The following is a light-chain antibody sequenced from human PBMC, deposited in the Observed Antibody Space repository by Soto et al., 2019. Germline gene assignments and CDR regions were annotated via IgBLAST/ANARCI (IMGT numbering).Light chain of an antibody. CDR1: SSNIGSNY. CDR2: RNN. J-gene: IGLJ2*01. V-gene: IGLV1-47*01. Sequence: QSVLTQPPSASGTPGQRVIISCSGSSSNIGSNYVDWYQQFPGTAPKLLIYRNNQRPSGVPDRFSGSKSGTSASLAISGLRSDDEADYYCAAWDASLSVIFGGGTKLTVL. CDR3: AAWDASLSVI.